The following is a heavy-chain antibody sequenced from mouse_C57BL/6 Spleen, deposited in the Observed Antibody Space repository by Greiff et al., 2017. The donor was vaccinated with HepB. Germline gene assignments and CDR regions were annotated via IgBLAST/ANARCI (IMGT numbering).Heavy chain of an antibody. CDR2: ISSGGSYT. D-gene: IGHD4-1*01. J-gene: IGHJ2*01. CDR1: GFTFSSYG. CDR3: ASLAGTGGLYYFDY. V-gene: IGHV5-6*01. Sequence: VQLQQSGGDLVKPGGSLKLSCAASGFTFSSYGMSWVRQTPDKRLEWVATISSGGSYTYYPDSVKGRFTISRDNAKNTLYLQMSSLKSEDTAMYYCASLAGTGGLYYFDYWGQGTTLTVSS.